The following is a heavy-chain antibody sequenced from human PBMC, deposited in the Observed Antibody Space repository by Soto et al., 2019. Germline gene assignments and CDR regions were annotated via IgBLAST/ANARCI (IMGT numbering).Heavy chain of an antibody. Sequence: GGSLRLSCAASGFTFSSYAMHWVRQAPGKGLEWVAVISYDGSNKYYADSVKGRFTISRDNSKNTLYLQMNILKIEDTAFYYCARSFSDSYYDLDFWGQGTLVTVSS. J-gene: IGHJ4*02. V-gene: IGHV3-30-3*01. CDR3: ARSFSDSYYDLDF. CDR2: ISYDGSNK. CDR1: GFTFSSYA. D-gene: IGHD1-26*01.